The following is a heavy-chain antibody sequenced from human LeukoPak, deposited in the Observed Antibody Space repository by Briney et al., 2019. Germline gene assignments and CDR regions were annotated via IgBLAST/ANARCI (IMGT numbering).Heavy chain of an antibody. Sequence: GESLRLSCAVSGFTFSSHGMHWVRQAPGKGLEWVAVLWYDGRTKYYAESVKGRFTISRDNSKNTLYLQMNSLRAEDTAVYYCARDYCGGDCYVDYWGQGTLVAVSS. CDR1: GFTFSSHG. CDR2: LWYDGRTK. CDR3: ARDYCGGDCYVDY. J-gene: IGHJ4*02. D-gene: IGHD2-21*02. V-gene: IGHV3-33*01.